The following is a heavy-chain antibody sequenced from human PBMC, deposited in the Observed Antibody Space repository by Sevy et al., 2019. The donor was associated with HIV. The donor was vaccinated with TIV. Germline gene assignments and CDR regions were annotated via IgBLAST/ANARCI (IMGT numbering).Heavy chain of an antibody. Sequence: GGFLRLSCAASGFTFNTHAMNWVRQAPGKGLEWVSGISATGGGTYYTDSVKGRFTVSRDNSQNTLYLQMNSLRADDTAIYYCAKALNPALESMIEVIFRTLKGFDVWGQGTMVTVSS. CDR2: ISATGGGT. CDR1: GFTFNTHA. CDR3: AKALNPALESMIEVIFRTLKGFDV. V-gene: IGHV3-23*01. D-gene: IGHD3-22*01. J-gene: IGHJ3*01.